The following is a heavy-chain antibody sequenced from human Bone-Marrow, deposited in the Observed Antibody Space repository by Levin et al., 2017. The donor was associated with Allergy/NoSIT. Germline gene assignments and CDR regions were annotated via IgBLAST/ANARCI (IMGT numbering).Heavy chain of an antibody. J-gene: IGHJ4*02. V-gene: IGHV1-3*04. CDR1: GYTFPNYA. CDR2: FNTGDGST. CDR3: ASGDCSSGSCSYFDF. Sequence: ASVKVSCRASGYTFPNYAVHWVRQAPGQGLEWVGWFNTGDGSTRYSQKFQGRITITSDTSANTVYMDLRSLRSEDTAVYYCASGDCSSGSCSYFDFWGQGTLVSVSS. D-gene: IGHD2-15*01.